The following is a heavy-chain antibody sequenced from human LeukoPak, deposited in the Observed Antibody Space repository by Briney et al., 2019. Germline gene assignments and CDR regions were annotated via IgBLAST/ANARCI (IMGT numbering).Heavy chain of an antibody. CDR1: GFTFSSYA. D-gene: IGHD3-10*01. Sequence: GGSLRLSCAASGFTFSSYAMSWVRQAPGKGLEWVSIISASGGSTYYADSVKGRFTISRDKSKDYLQMNSLRGDDTAIYYCARDVRVGEYYGSGSYFDYWGQGTLVTVSS. CDR2: ISASGGST. J-gene: IGHJ4*02. CDR3: ARDVRVGEYYGSGSYFDY. V-gene: IGHV3-23*01.